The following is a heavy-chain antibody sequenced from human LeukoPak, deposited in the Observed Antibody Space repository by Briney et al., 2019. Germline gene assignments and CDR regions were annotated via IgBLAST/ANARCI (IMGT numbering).Heavy chain of an antibody. CDR1: GYTFTNFD. CDR2: MNPVSGNA. D-gene: IGHD3-10*01. V-gene: IGHV1-8*01. CDR3: ARVVSEVGSGRSPPDAFDI. Sequence: ASVKVTCKASGYTFTNFDINWVRQAPGQGLEWMGWMNPVSGNAGSVQKFQGRVTLTRDTSISTAYMELSSLRSEDTAVYYCARVVSEVGSGRSPPDAFDIWGQGTMVTVSS. J-gene: IGHJ3*02.